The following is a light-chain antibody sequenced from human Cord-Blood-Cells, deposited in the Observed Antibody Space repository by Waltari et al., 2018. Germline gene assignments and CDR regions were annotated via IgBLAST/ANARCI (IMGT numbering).Light chain of an antibody. CDR3: QQSYSTPYT. J-gene: IGKJ2*01. CDR1: QSISSY. Sequence: DIQMTQSPSSLSASVGDRVTITCRASQSISSYLNWYQQKPGKAPKLLIYAASSLQSGVPSRCSGSGSGTDFTRPISSLQPEDFATYYCQQSYSTPYTFGQGTKLEIK. CDR2: AAS. V-gene: IGKV1-39*01.